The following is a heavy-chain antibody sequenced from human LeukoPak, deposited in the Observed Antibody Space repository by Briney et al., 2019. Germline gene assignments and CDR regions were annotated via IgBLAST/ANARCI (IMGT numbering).Heavy chain of an antibody. Sequence: GASVKVSCKASGGTFSSYAISWVRQAPGQGLEWMGRIIPILGIANYAQKFQGRVTITADKSTSTAYMELSSLRSDDTAVYYCVRDDYNGNSFDSWGPGTLVTVS. V-gene: IGHV1-69*04. CDR1: GGTFSSYA. CDR2: IIPILGIA. CDR3: VRDDYNGNSFDS. J-gene: IGHJ5*01. D-gene: IGHD4-23*01.